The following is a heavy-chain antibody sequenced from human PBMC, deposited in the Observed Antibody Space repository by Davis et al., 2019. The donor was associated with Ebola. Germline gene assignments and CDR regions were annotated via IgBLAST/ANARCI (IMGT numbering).Heavy chain of an antibody. V-gene: IGHV5-51*01. Sequence: GESLKISCTGSGYSFTSYYIGWVRQMTGKGLEWMGIIYPGDSDTRYSPSFQGHVTISADKSISTAYLQWSSLKASDTAMYYCARHVLDYYYGMDVWGQGTTVTVSS. CDR3: ARHVLDYYYGMDV. J-gene: IGHJ6*02. CDR1: GYSFTSYY. CDR2: IYPGDSDT.